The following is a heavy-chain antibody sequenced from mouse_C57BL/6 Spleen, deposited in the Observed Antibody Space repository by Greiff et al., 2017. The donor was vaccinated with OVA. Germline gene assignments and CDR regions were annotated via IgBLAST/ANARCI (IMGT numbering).Heavy chain of an antibody. CDR3: TRVYYYGSSSPAAIDY. Sequence: EVKVVESGEGLVKPGGSLKLSCAASGFTFSSYAMSWVRQTPEKRLEWVAYISSGGDYIYYADTVKGRFTISRDNAWNTLYLQMSSLKSEDTAMYYCTRVYYYGSSSPAAIDYWGQGTSVTVSS. J-gene: IGHJ4*01. CDR1: GFTFSSYA. D-gene: IGHD1-1*01. CDR2: ISSGGDYI. V-gene: IGHV5-9-1*02.